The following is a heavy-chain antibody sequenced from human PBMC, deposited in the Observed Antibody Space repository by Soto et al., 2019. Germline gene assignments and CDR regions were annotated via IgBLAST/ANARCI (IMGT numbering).Heavy chain of an antibody. J-gene: IGHJ6*02. Sequence: PGGSLRLSCAASGFTFSSYAMHWVRQAPGKGLEWVAVISYDGSNKYYADSVKGRFTISRDNSKNTLYLQMNSLRAEDTAVYYCARDRLHRGYDILTGYYPRYYYYGMDVWGQGTTVTVXS. D-gene: IGHD3-9*01. V-gene: IGHV3-30-3*01. CDR1: GFTFSSYA. CDR3: ARDRLHRGYDILTGYYPRYYYYGMDV. CDR2: ISYDGSNK.